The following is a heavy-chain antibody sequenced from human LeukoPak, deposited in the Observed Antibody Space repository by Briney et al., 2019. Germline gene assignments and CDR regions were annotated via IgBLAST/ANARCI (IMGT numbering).Heavy chain of an antibody. CDR2: IWPDGSNK. Sequence: GRSLRLSCAASGFTFSNYGLHWVRQAPGKGLEWVAVIWPDGSNKYYADSVKGRFTISRDNSKNTLYLQMNSLRAEDTAVYYCARASGSYDYWGQGALVTVSS. D-gene: IGHD1-26*01. V-gene: IGHV3-33*01. J-gene: IGHJ4*02. CDR3: ARASGSYDY. CDR1: GFTFSNYG.